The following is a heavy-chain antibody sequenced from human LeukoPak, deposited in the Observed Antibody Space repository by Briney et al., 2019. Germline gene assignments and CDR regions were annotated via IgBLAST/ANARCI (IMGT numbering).Heavy chain of an antibody. J-gene: IGHJ4*02. Sequence: AGGSLRLSCAASGFTFSSYWMHWVRQTPGKGLVWVSRINSGGSGTSYADSVEGRFTISRDNAKNTLYLQMNSLRVEDTAVYYCAGSLGPLTEYWGQGTLVTVSS. CDR1: GFTFSSYW. CDR2: INSGGSGT. D-gene: IGHD7-27*01. V-gene: IGHV3-74*01. CDR3: AGSLGPLTEY.